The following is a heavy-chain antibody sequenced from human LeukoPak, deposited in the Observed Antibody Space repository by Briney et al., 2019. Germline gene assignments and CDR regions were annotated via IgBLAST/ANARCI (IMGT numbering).Heavy chain of an antibody. CDR3: TTVGVPRDIVVAPGVSGVDY. CDR2: IKSKTDGGTT. V-gene: IGHV3-15*01. CDR1: GFTFSNAW. J-gene: IGHJ4*02. Sequence: PGGSLRLSCAASGFTFSNAWMSWVRQAPGKGLEWVGRIKSKTDGGTTDYAAPVKGRFTISRDDSKNTLYLQMNSLKTEDTAVYYCTTVGVPRDIVVAPGVSGVDYWGQGTLVTVSS. D-gene: IGHD2-2*01.